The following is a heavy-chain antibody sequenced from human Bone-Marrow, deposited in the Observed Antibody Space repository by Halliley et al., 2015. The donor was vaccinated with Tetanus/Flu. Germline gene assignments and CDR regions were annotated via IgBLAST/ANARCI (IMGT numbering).Heavy chain of an antibody. J-gene: IGHJ6*02. CDR3: ARDYGSDRTGYYGLDV. CDR2: SGGAT. V-gene: IGHV3-53*01. D-gene: IGHD3-10*01. Sequence: SGGATFYADSVRGRFPIPRDNSKNTLYLQMNSLRVDDTAMYYCARDYGSDRTGYYGLDVWGQGATVTVSS.